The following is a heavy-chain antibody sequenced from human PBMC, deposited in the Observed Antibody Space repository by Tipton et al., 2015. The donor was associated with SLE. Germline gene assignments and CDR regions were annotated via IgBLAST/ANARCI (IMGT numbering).Heavy chain of an antibody. CDR2: IYSGGST. D-gene: IGHD3-22*01. J-gene: IGHJ4*02. Sequence: SLRLSCAASGFTFSNYAMSWVRQAPGKGLEWVSVIYSGGSTYYADSVKGRFTISRDNSKNTLYLQMNSLRAEDTAVYYCAKGNYYYDSSGPFDYWGQGTLVTVSP. CDR3: AKGNYYYDSSGPFDY. V-gene: IGHV3-23*03. CDR1: GFTFSNYA.